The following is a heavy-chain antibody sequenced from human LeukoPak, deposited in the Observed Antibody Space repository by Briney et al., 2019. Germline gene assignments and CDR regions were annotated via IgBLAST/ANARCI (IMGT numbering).Heavy chain of an antibody. CDR1: GFTFSGYG. V-gene: IGHV3-33*01. Sequence: GGSLRLSCAASGFTFSGYGMHWVRQAPGKGLEWVAVIWYDGSNKYYADSVKGRFTISRDNSKNTLYLQMNSLRAEDTAVYYCARDGRSYRYSGSYLDCWGQGTLVTVSS. D-gene: IGHD1-26*01. CDR2: IWYDGSNK. J-gene: IGHJ4*02. CDR3: ARDGRSYRYSGSYLDC.